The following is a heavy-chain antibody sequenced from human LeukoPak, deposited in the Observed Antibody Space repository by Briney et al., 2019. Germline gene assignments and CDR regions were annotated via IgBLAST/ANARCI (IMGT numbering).Heavy chain of an antibody. D-gene: IGHD6-19*01. CDR3: ARVSPEYSSGWTYFDY. CDR1: GFTFSSYA. J-gene: IGHJ4*02. Sequence: PGGSLRLSCAASGFTFSSYAMSWVRQAPGKGLEWVSAISGSGGSTYYADSVKGRFTISRDNSKNTLYLQMNSLRAEDTAVYYCARVSPEYSSGWTYFDYWGQGTLVTVSS. V-gene: IGHV3-23*01. CDR2: ISGSGGST.